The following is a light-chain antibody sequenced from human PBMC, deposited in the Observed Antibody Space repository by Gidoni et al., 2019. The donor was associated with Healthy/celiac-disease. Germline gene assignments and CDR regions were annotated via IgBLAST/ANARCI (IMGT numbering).Light chain of an antibody. CDR3: QSYDSSLSVV. CDR2: GNS. V-gene: IGLV1-40*01. CDR1: SSNIGAGYD. Sequence: QSVLTQPPSVSEAPGQRVTISCTGSSSNIGAGYDVPWYQQLPGTAPKLLIYGNSNRPSGVPDRFSGSKSGISASLAITGLQAEDEADYYCQSYDSSLSVVFGGGTKLTVL. J-gene: IGLJ2*01.